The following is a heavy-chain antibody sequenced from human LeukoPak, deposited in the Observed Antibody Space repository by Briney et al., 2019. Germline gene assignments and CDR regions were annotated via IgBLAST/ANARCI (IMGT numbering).Heavy chain of an antibody. CDR1: GFTFSSSG. D-gene: IGHD2-21*02. Sequence: GGSQRLSCAASGFTFSSSGMSWVRQAPGKGLEWVANIKQDGTKKYYVGSVKGRLTISRDNAKDSLFLQMNSLRAEDTAVYYCARDVAYCGGDCYSHSDYWGQGTLVTVSS. CDR3: ARDVAYCGGDCYSHSDY. J-gene: IGHJ4*02. CDR2: IKQDGTKK. V-gene: IGHV3-7*01.